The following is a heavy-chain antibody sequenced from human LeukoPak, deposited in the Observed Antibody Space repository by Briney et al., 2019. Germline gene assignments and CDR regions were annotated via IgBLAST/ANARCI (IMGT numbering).Heavy chain of an antibody. J-gene: IGHJ4*02. CDR1: GFTFSSSA. Sequence: PGGSLRLSCAASGFTFSSSAMSWVRQAPGKGLEWVSGISDNGGRTYYADSVKGRFTISRDNSINTLYLQMNSLRAEDTAVYYCAREYSRSSSPFDYWGQGTLVTVSS. CDR2: ISDNGGRT. CDR3: AREYSRSSSPFDY. D-gene: IGHD6-6*01. V-gene: IGHV3-23*01.